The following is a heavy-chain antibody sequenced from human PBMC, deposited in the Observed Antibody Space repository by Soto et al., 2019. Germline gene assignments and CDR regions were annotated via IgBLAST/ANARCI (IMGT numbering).Heavy chain of an antibody. Sequence: QVQLVQSGAEVKKPGASVKVSCKASGYTFTGYHMHWVRQAPGQGLEWMGWINPNSGGTNYAQKFQGRVTMTRDTSISTAYMELSRLRSDDTAVYYCAREAIFGVVIIKESWFDPWGQGTLVTVSS. CDR3: AREAIFGVVIIKESWFDP. J-gene: IGHJ5*02. CDR2: INPNSGGT. CDR1: GYTFTGYH. D-gene: IGHD3-3*01. V-gene: IGHV1-2*02.